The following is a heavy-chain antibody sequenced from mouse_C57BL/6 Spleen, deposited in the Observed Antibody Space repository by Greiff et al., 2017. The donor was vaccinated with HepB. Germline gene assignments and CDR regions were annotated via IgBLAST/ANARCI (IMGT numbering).Heavy chain of an antibody. CDR3: ARWDYYGSSFDY. V-gene: IGHV1-81*01. CDR2: IYPRSGNT. J-gene: IGHJ2*01. CDR1: GYTFTSYG. Sequence: VQLQESGAELARPGASVKLSCKASGYTFTSYGISWVKQRTGQGLEWIGEIYPRSGNTYYNEKFKGKATLTADKSSSTAYMELRSLTSEDSAVYFCARWDYYGSSFDYWGQGTTLTVSS. D-gene: IGHD1-1*01.